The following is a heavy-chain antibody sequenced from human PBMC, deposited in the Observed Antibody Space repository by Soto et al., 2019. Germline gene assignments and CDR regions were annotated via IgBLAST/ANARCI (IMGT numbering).Heavy chain of an antibody. CDR2: INHSGST. CDR3: AGTYANEDYYYYGMDV. CDR1: GGSFSGYY. Sequence: SETLSLTCAVYGGSFSGYYWSWIRQPPGKGLEWIGEINHSGSTNYNPSLKRRVTISVDTSKNQFSLKLSSVTAADTAVYYCAGTYANEDYYYYGMDVWGQGTTVTVSS. J-gene: IGHJ6*02. V-gene: IGHV4-34*01. D-gene: IGHD2-8*01.